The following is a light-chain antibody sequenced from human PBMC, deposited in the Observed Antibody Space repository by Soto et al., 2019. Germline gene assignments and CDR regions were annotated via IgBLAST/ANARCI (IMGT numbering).Light chain of an antibody. Sequence: LTQPASVSGSPGQSITISCTGTSSDVGGYNYVSWYQQHPGKAPKLIIYDVSNRTSGVSNRFSGSKSGDTASLTISGLHAEDEDEYDCSSYTSSSTLYVFGTGTKLTVL. V-gene: IGLV2-14*01. J-gene: IGLJ1*01. CDR3: SSYTSSSTLYV. CDR1: SSDVGGYNY. CDR2: DVS.